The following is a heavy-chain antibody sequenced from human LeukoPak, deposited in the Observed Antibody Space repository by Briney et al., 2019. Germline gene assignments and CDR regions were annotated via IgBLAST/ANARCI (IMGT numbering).Heavy chain of an antibody. Sequence: PSQTLSLTCAVSGGSISRGAYSWSWIRQPPGKGLEWIGEINHSGSTNYNPSLKSRVPISVDPSKNQFSLKLSSVTAADTAVYYCARGPLGFYGMDVWGQGTTVTVSS. CDR2: INHSGST. D-gene: IGHD7-27*01. CDR1: GGSISRGAYS. V-gene: IGHV4-30-2*01. CDR3: ARGPLGFYGMDV. J-gene: IGHJ6*02.